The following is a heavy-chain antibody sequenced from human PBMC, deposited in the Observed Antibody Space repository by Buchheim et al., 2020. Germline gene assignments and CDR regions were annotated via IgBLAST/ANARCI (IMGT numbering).Heavy chain of an antibody. J-gene: IGHJ6*02. V-gene: IGHV1-69*06. Sequence: QVQLVQSGAEVKKPGSSVKVSCMASGGTLSKYAISWVRQAPGQGLEWMGGIIPFFGATTYAQRFRGRVTITADKSTTTAYIELSSRISEDTALYYCALGSCSGGSCHLYYYYGMDVWGQGTT. D-gene: IGHD2-15*01. CDR2: IIPFFGAT. CDR1: GGTLSKYA. CDR3: ALGSCSGGSCHLYYYYGMDV.